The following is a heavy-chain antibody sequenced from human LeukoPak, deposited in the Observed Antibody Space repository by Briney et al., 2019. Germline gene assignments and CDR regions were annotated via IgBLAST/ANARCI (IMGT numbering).Heavy chain of an antibody. CDR2: VSPSGDIT. V-gene: IGHV3-23*01. CDR1: GFTFSNYW. D-gene: IGHD5-12*01. J-gene: IGHJ6*03. CDR3: AQGGGYEAQYYYYYLDV. Sequence: LTGGSLRLSCAASGFTFSNYWMHWVRQAPGKGLEWVSGVSPSGDITYYADSVKGRFTISRDNSKNRVYLQMDSLRFEDAAVYYCAQGGGYEAQYYYYYLDVWGKGTTVTISS.